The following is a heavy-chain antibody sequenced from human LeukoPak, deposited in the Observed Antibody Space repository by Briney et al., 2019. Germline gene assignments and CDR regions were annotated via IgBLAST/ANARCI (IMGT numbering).Heavy chain of an antibody. D-gene: IGHD3-22*01. CDR2: IYYSGST. CDR3: ARHEYYYDSSGLY. J-gene: IGHJ4*02. V-gene: IGHV4-39*01. Sequence: SETLSLTCTVSGGSISISSKYWGWIRQPPGKGLEWIGSIYYSGSTYYNPSLKSRVTISVDTSKNQFSLKLSSVTAADTAVYYCARHEYYYDSSGLYWGQGTLVTVSS. CDR1: GGSISISSKY.